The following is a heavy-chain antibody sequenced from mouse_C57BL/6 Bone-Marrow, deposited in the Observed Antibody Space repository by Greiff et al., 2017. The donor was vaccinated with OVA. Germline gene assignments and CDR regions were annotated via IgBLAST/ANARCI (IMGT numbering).Heavy chain of an antibody. CDR2: INPSSGYN. J-gene: IGHJ3*01. D-gene: IGHD1-1*01. CDR3: ARPYYYGSSYDAY. CDR1: GYTFTSYW. Sequence: VQLQQSGAELAKPGASVKLSCKASGYTFTSYWMHWVKQRPGQGLEWIGYINPSSGYNKYNQKFKDKATLTADKSSSTAYMQLSSLTYEDSAIYYCARPYYYGSSYDAYWGQGTLVTVSA. V-gene: IGHV1-7*01.